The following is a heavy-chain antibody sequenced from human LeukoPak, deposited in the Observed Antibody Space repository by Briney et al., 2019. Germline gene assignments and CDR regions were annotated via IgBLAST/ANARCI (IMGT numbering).Heavy chain of an antibody. D-gene: IGHD5-12*01. V-gene: IGHV4-59*01. J-gene: IGHJ4*02. CDR3: ARYYSGYVGY. Sequence: PSETRSLTCTVSGGSISSYYWSWIRQPPGKGLEWIGYIYYSGSTNYNPSLKSRVTISVDTSKNQFSLKLSSVTAADTAVYYCARYYSGYVGYWGQGTLVTVSS. CDR2: IYYSGST. CDR1: GGSISSYY.